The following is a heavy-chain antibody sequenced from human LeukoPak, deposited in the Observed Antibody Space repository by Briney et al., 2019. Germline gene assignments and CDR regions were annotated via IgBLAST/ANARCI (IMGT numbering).Heavy chain of an antibody. CDR1: GGSFSGYY. CDR3: ARGRVVVVPAAMSYYYYYYMDV. Sequence: SETLSLTCAVYGGSFSGYYWSWIRQPPGKGLEWIGEINHSGSTNYNPSLKSRVTISVDTSKNQFSLKLSSVTAADSALYYCARGRVVVVPAAMSYYYYYYMDVWGKGTTVTVSS. V-gene: IGHV4-34*01. J-gene: IGHJ6*03. D-gene: IGHD2-2*01. CDR2: INHSGST.